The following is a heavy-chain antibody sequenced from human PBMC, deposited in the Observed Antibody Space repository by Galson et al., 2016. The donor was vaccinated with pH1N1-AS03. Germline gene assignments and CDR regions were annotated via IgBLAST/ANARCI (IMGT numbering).Heavy chain of an antibody. J-gene: IGHJ5*02. V-gene: IGHV3-30*09. Sequence: SLRLSCATSGFNFSRSPMHWVRQAPGKGLEWVSVISFESSNKRYADSVEGRLVISRDNSNNMVYLQMNSLRSEDTAVYYCATDRFGEPTTWGQGTLIIVS. CDR1: GFNFSRSP. D-gene: IGHD3-16*01. CDR3: ATDRFGEPTT. CDR2: ISFESSNK.